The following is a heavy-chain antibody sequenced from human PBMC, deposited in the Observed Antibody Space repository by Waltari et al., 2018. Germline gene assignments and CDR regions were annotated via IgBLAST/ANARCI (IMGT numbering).Heavy chain of an antibody. V-gene: IGHV3-74*01. CDR3: ARDAGWGRMDV. D-gene: IGHD3-10*01. Sequence: EMQLVESGGGLVQPGGSLRLSCGASGFTFSNSWMDWSRHAPGKGRVWVSLISSDTSKIAYADSVKGRFTISRDNAMNTLYLQMSSLRVEDTAVYYCARDAGWGRMDVWGQGTTVTVSS. J-gene: IGHJ6*02. CDR1: GFTFSNSW. CDR2: ISSDTSKI.